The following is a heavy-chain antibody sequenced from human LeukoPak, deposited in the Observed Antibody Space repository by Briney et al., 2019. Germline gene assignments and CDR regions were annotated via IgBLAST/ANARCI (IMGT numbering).Heavy chain of an antibody. V-gene: IGHV3-11*04. CDR2: ISRSGSTK. J-gene: IGHJ4*02. D-gene: IGHD4-17*01. CDR3: ARGLYAVTLQRLLPPGDY. Sequence: PGGSLRLSCAASGFTFSDYNMRWIRQAPGKGLEWVPSISRSGSTKYYADSMKGRFTISRDNAKNSLYPQMNSLRAEDTAVYYCARGLYAVTLQRLLPPGDYWGQGTLVTVSS. CDR1: GFTFSDYN.